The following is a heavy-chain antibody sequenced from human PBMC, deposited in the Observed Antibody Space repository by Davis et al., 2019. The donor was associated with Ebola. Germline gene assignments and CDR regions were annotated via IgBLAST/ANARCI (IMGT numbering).Heavy chain of an antibody. J-gene: IGHJ6*02. CDR1: GFTFSGSA. CDR3: TRHREAIKYYYYGMDV. D-gene: IGHD5-12*01. Sequence: PGGSLRLSCAASGFTFSGSAMHWVRQASGKGLEWVGRIRSKANSYATAYAASVKGRFTISRDDSKNTAYLQMNSLKTEDTAVYYCTRHREAIKYYYYGMDVWGQGTTVTVSS. V-gene: IGHV3-73*01. CDR2: IRSKANSYAT.